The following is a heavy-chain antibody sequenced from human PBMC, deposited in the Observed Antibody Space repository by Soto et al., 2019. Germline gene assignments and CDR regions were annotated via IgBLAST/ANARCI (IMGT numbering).Heavy chain of an antibody. CDR1: GGSISSYY. J-gene: IGHJ4*02. CDR2: IYTSGST. D-gene: IGHD6-19*01. V-gene: IGHV4-4*07. CDR3: ARGSSGWYGGRGRFDY. Sequence: LETLSLTCTVSGGSISSYYWSWIRQPAGKGLEWIGRIYTSGSTNYNPSLKSRVTMSVDTSKNQFSLKLSSVTAADTAVYYCARGSSGWYGGRGRFDYWGQGTLVTVSS.